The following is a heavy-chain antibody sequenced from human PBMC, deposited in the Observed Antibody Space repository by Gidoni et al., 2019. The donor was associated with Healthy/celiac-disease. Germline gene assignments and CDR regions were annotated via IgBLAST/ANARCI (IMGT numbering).Heavy chain of an antibody. CDR1: EDPLRSHA. V-gene: IGHV1-69*01. CDR2: TSPSVGTA. Sequence: QVQLVQSGAELTNPGSSVKVSCQPSEDPLRSHATSWVRQAPVQGLEWMGGTSPSVGTANYAQKFQGRVTITADESTSTAYMGLSSLRSEDTAVYYCARDDGGAGDYVPPFDYWGQGTLVTVSS. CDR3: ARDDGGAGDYVPPFDY. J-gene: IGHJ4*02. D-gene: IGHD4-17*01.